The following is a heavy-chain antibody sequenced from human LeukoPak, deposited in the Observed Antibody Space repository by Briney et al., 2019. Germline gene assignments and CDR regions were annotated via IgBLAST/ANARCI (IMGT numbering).Heavy chain of an antibody. CDR1: GYTLTNYY. Sequence: ASVKVSCKASGYTLTNYYMHWVRQAPGQGLEWMGIINPSSGSTSSAQKFQGRVTMTRDTSTSTVYLELSSVRSEDTAVYYCARDLSYYGSWRRPNWYFDLWGRGTLVTVSS. J-gene: IGHJ2*01. CDR2: INPSSGST. V-gene: IGHV1-46*01. CDR3: ARDLSYYGSWRRPNWYFDL. D-gene: IGHD3-10*01.